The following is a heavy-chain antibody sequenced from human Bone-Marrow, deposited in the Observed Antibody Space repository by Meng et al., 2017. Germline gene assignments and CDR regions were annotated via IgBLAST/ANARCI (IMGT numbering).Heavy chain of an antibody. Sequence: ASVKVSCKASGYTFTSYAMNWVRQAPGQGLEWMGWINTNTGNPTYAQGFTGRFVFSLDTSVSTAYLQISSLKAEDTAVYYCARGGSLLWFGELSGNDAFDIWGQGTMATVSS. CDR1: GYTFTSYA. J-gene: IGHJ3*02. CDR3: ARGGSLLWFGELSGNDAFDI. CDR2: INTNTGNP. D-gene: IGHD3-10*01. V-gene: IGHV7-4-1*02.